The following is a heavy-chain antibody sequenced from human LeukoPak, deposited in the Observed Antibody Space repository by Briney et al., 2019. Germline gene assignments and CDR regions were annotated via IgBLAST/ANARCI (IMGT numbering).Heavy chain of an antibody. CDR2: ISSSSSTI. CDR3: AREKAKGYCSSTSCYPDY. CDR1: GFTYSSYS. J-gene: IGHJ4*02. Sequence: GGSLRLSCAASGFTYSSYSMNCVRQAPGKGLEWVSYISSSSSTIYYADSVKGRFTISRDNAKNSLYLQMNSLRAEDTAVYYCAREKAKGYCSSTSCYPDYWGQGTLVTVSS. D-gene: IGHD2-2*01. V-gene: IGHV3-48*01.